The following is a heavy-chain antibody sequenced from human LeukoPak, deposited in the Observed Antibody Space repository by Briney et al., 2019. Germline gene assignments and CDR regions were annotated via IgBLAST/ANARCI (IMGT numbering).Heavy chain of an antibody. CDR3: ARGRGPYSHGAFDF. D-gene: IGHD2-15*01. Sequence: GGSLRLSCAASGFTFSGYWMHWVRQAPGKGLVWVSRINGDGSTTTYADSVKGRFTISRDNAKNTLYLQVNSLRAEDTAVYYCARGRGPYSHGAFDFWGQGTMVTVSS. CDR2: INGDGSTT. CDR1: GFTFSGYW. V-gene: IGHV3-74*01. J-gene: IGHJ3*01.